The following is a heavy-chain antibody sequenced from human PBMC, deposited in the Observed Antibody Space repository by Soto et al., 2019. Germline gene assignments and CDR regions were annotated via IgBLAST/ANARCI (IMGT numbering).Heavy chain of an antibody. V-gene: IGHV4-31*03. CDR3: ARAGYGDPAHFDY. Sequence: PSETLSLTCTVSGGSISSGGYYWSWIRQHPGKGLEWIGYIYYSGSTYYNPSLKSRVTISVDTSKNQFSLKLSSVTAADTAVYYCARAGYGDPAHFDYWGQGTLVTVSS. CDR2: IYYSGST. J-gene: IGHJ4*02. CDR1: GGSISSGGYY. D-gene: IGHD4-17*01.